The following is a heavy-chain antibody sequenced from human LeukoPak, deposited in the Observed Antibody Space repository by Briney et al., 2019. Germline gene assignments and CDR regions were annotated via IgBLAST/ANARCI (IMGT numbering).Heavy chain of an antibody. J-gene: IGHJ4*02. Sequence: GGSLRLSCAASGFTFSSYSMNWVRQAPGKGLEWVSSISSSSSYIYYADSVKGRFTISRDNAKNSLYLQMNSLRAEDTAVYYRARAYCSSTSCPPDYWGQGTLVTVSS. D-gene: IGHD2-2*01. CDR1: GFTFSSYS. V-gene: IGHV3-21*01. CDR2: ISSSSSYI. CDR3: ARAYCSSTSCPPDY.